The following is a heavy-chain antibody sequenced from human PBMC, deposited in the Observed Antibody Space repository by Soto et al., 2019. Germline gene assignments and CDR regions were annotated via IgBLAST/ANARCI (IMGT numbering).Heavy chain of an antibody. V-gene: IGHV1-69*06. CDR1: GGTVSSYS. D-gene: IGHD3-3*01. CDR3: AIPIAGVRFLEWWPFDG. J-gene: IGHJ5*02. Sequence: QVQLVQSEAEVKKPGSSVRVSCKSSGGTVSSYSLSWLRQAPGQGLEWVGGILPLRQTPQYAQKVQGRVTISVDRSTKTGYMDPRRLAPADKAIYYDAIPIAGVRFLEWWPFDGWGQGTLVTVSS. CDR2: ILPLRQTP.